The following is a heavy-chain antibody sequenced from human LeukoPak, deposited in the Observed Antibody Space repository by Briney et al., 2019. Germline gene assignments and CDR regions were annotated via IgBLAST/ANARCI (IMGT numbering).Heavy chain of an antibody. CDR2: FYSRGTT. V-gene: IGHV3-66*01. Sequence: GVSLRLSCAASGFSVSSSYMSWVRLAPGKGREWVTVFYSRGTTSHADSVRGRFTTSRETSKNTLYLQMNNLRIEDTAMYYCARSMAPAGRWDYWGQGILVTVSS. D-gene: IGHD6-13*01. J-gene: IGHJ4*02. CDR1: GFSVSSSY. CDR3: ARSMAPAGRWDY.